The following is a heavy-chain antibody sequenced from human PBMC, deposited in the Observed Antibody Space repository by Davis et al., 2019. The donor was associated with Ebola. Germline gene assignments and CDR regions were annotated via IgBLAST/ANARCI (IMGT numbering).Heavy chain of an antibody. CDR2: IYYSGST. V-gene: IGHV4-59*01. Sequence: MPSETLSLTCTVSGGSISSYYWSWIRQPPGKGLEWIGYIYYSGSTNYNPSLKSRVTISVDTSKNQFSLKLSSVIAADTAVYYCARGFKPFDYWGQGTLVTVSS. D-gene: IGHD1-14*01. CDR3: ARGFKPFDY. CDR1: GGSISSYY. J-gene: IGHJ4*02.